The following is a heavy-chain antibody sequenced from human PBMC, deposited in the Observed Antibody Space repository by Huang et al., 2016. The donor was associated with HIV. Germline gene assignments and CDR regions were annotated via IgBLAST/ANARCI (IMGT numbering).Heavy chain of an antibody. J-gene: IGHJ3*02. V-gene: IGHV1-69*10. CDR2: IGPLFSCT. CDR1: GGSFNSLA. Sequence: VQLVQSGAEVKRPGTSVKISCKASGGSFNSLAFNWVRQAPGKGLQYMGGIGPLFSCTNDAEKFRGRLSISADKSTSTVFMELRGLTSEDTAVFFCAREGQTWYGKPIAAFEIWGQGTSVIVSP. D-gene: IGHD6-13*01. CDR3: AREGQTWYGKPIAAFEI.